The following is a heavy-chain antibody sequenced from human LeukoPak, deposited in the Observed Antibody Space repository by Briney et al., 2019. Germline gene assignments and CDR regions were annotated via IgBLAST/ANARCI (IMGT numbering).Heavy chain of an antibody. CDR1: GFPFSEAW. CDR3: TTYLTT. J-gene: IGHJ4*02. CDR2: ITSTTDGGTT. D-gene: IGHD4/OR15-4a*01. V-gene: IGHV3-15*01. Sequence: RGSLRLSCAVSGFPFSEAWMGWVRQAPGKGLEWVGRITSTTDGGTTDHAAPVRGRFTISRDDSKTTLYLQMNSLKTEDTAVYYRTTYLTTRGQGTLVTVSS.